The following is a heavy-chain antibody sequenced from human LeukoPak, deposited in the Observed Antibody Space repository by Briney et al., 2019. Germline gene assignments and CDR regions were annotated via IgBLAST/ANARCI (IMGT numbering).Heavy chain of an antibody. CDR1: GGSFSGYY. CDR2: INHRGST. V-gene: IGHV4-34*01. Sequence: SETLSLTCAVYGGSFSGYYWSWIRQPPGKGLEWIGEINHRGSTNYNPSLKSRVTISVDTSKNQFSLKLSSVTAADTAVYYCARTGPTYYDYVWGLGFDPWGQGTLVTVSS. J-gene: IGHJ5*02. CDR3: ARTGPTYYDYVWGLGFDP. D-gene: IGHD3-16*01.